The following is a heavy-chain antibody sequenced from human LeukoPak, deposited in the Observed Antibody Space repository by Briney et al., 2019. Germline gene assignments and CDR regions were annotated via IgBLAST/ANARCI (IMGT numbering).Heavy chain of an antibody. CDR3: ARRLYSRVGQYFDY. V-gene: IGHV1-18*01. CDR1: GYTFTNYG. J-gene: IGHJ4*02. CDR2: ISTYNGNS. D-gene: IGHD4-11*01. Sequence: ASVKVSCKASGYTFTNYGISWVRQAPGQGLEWMGWISTYNGNSNYAQKLQDRATMTTDTSTTTAYMDLRSLRSDDTAVYYCARRLYSRVGQYFDYWGQGTLVTVSS.